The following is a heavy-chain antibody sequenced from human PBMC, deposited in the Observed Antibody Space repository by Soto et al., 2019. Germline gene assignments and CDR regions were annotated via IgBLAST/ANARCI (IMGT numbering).Heavy chain of an antibody. D-gene: IGHD3-3*01. CDR2: ISYDGSNK. J-gene: IGHJ4*02. V-gene: IGHV3-30*18. Sequence: GGSLRLSCAASGFTFSSYGMHWVRQAPGKGLEWVAVISYDGSNKYYADSVKGRFTISRDNSKNTLYLQMNSLRAEDTAVYYCAKDRVLWSGNPVDFDYWGQGTLVTVSS. CDR1: GFTFSSYG. CDR3: AKDRVLWSGNPVDFDY.